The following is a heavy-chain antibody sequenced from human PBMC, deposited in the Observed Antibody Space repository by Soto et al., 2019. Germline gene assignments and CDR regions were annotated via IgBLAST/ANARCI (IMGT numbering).Heavy chain of an antibody. Sequence: PGESLKISCKGSGYSFTSYWIGWVRQMPGKGLEWMGIIYPGDSDTRYSPSFQGQVTISANKSISTAYLQWSSLKASDTAMYYCARRSHGGYPQGPLLADDSYMDVWGKGTTVTVSS. CDR1: GYSFTSYW. CDR2: IYPGDSDT. CDR3: ARRSHGGYPQGPLLADDSYMDV. V-gene: IGHV5-51*01. J-gene: IGHJ6*03. D-gene: IGHD5-12*01.